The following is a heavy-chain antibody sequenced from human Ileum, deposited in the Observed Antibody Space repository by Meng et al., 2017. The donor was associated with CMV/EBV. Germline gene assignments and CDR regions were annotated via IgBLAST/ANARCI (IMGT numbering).Heavy chain of an antibody. J-gene: IGHJ6*02. CDR1: GCTFSSYA. V-gene: IGHV1-69*10. D-gene: IGHD3-3*01. CDR2: IIPILGIA. Sequence: SVKVSCKASGCTFSSYAISWVRQAPGQGPEWMGGIIPILGIANYAQKFQGRVTITADKSTSTAYMELSSLRSEDTAVYYCASTFWSGYYTHYHGMDVWGPGTTVTVSS. CDR3: ASTFWSGYYTHYHGMDV.